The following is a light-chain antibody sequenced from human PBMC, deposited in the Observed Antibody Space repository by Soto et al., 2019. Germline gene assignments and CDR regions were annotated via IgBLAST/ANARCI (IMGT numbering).Light chain of an antibody. Sequence: EIVLTQSPGTLSLSPGERATLSCRSSHSVTSNYLAWYQQKPGQAPRLLIYDVSSMATGIPDRFSGSGSGTDFTLTISRLEPVDFAVYYCQQYGISPTFGQGTKVEIK. CDR1: HSVTSNY. J-gene: IGKJ1*01. CDR3: QQYGISPT. V-gene: IGKV3-20*01. CDR2: DVS.